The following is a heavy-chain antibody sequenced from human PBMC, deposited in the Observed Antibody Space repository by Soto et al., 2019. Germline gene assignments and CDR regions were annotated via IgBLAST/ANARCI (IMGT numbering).Heavy chain of an antibody. CDR1: GGSISSSSYY. CDR3: ASHPPPFTSGYDYYFDY. CDR2: IYYSGST. D-gene: IGHD5-12*01. Sequence: SETLSLTCTVSGGSISSSSYYWGWIRQPPGKGLEWIGSIYYSGSTYYNPSLKSRVTISVDTSKNQFSLKLSSVTAADTAVYYCASHPPPFTSGYDYYFDYWGQGTLVTVSS. V-gene: IGHV4-39*01. J-gene: IGHJ4*02.